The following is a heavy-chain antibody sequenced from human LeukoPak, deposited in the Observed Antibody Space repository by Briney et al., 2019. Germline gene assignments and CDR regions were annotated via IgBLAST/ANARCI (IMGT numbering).Heavy chain of an antibody. CDR3: AIDEPNYAPYDFDY. CDR2: IKSKADGETT. J-gene: IGHJ4*02. D-gene: IGHD4/OR15-4a*01. V-gene: IGHV3-15*01. Sequence: PGGSLRLSCAASRFTFSNAWMNWVRQAPGKGLEWVGRIKSKADGETTDYVAPVKGRFTISRDDSNNMVYLQMNSLKIEDTAVYYCAIDEPNYAPYDFDYWGQGTLVTVSS. CDR1: RFTFSNAW.